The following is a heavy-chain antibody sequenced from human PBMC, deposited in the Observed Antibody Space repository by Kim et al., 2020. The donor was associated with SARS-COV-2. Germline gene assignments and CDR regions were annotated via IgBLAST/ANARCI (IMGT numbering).Heavy chain of an antibody. V-gene: IGHV3-33*01. CDR2: IRGDGSKI. CDR1: GFTFTNEG. J-gene: IGHJ6*02. CDR3: VRAPHGHGMEI. D-gene: IGHD4-17*01. Sequence: GGSLRLSCVASGFTFTNEGMHWVRQAPGKGLEWVAVIRGDGSKINYLDSVKGRFTISRDNSKNALFLQMNSLKVEDTGVYYCVRAPHGHGMEIRGQGTTVTVSS.